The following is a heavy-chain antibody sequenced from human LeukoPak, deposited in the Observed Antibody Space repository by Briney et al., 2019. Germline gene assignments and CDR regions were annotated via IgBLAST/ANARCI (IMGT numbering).Heavy chain of an antibody. CDR2: ISGSGGST. D-gene: IGHD3-10*01. J-gene: IGHJ4*02. Sequence: QAGGSLRLSCAASGFTFTDYAMSWVRQAPGKGLECVSAISGSGGSTYYADSVKGRFTISRDNSKNTLYLQMNSLRAEDTAVYHCARKEVLYYYGSGSYSGQYYWGQGTLVTVSS. V-gene: IGHV3-23*01. CDR3: ARKEVLYYYGSGSYSGQYY. CDR1: GFTFTDYA.